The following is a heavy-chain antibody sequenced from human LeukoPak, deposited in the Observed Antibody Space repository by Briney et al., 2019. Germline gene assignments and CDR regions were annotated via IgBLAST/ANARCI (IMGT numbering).Heavy chain of an antibody. Sequence: ASVKVSCKASGGTFSSYAISWVRQAPGQGLEWMGRIIPGLDITDYSQKFQGRVTITADKSAATAYMELSSLRSDDTAVYYCASGTGTYYHQGYWGQGTLVTVSS. CDR2: IIPGLDIT. D-gene: IGHD1-26*01. J-gene: IGHJ4*02. CDR1: GGTFSSYA. CDR3: ASGTGTYYHQGY. V-gene: IGHV1-69*04.